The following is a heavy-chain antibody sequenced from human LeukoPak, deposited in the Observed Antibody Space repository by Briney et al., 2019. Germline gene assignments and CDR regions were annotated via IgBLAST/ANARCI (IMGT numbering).Heavy chain of an antibody. Sequence: GGSLRLSCAASGFTFSDYYMSWIRQAPGKGLEWVSYISSSGSTIYYADSVKGRFTISRDNSKNTLYLQMNSLRAEDTAVYYCAKDLNVAGGWFDPWGQGTLVTVSS. J-gene: IGHJ5*02. D-gene: IGHD6-19*01. CDR2: ISSSGSTI. CDR3: AKDLNVAGGWFDP. CDR1: GFTFSDYY. V-gene: IGHV3-11*01.